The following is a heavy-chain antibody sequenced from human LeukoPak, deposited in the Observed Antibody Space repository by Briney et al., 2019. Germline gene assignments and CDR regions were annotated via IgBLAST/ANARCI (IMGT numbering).Heavy chain of an antibody. CDR1: DGSISSYY. V-gene: IGHV4-59*01. D-gene: IGHD6-6*01. J-gene: IGHJ5*02. CDR3: ARASILSSIAARRRPNWFDP. Sequence: PSETLSLTCTVSDGSISSYYWSWIRQPPGKGLEWLGYIYYSGSTNYNPSLKSRVTISVDTSKNQFSLKLSSVTAADAAVYYCARASILSSIAARRRPNWFDPWGQGTLVTVSS. CDR2: IYYSGST.